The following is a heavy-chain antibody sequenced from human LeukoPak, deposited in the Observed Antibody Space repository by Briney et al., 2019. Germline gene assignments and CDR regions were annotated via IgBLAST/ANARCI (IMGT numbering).Heavy chain of an antibody. D-gene: IGHD3-10*01. CDR1: GYTFTAYY. V-gene: IGHV1-2*02. CDR3: ARVVTMVRGVPDY. J-gene: IGHJ4*02. Sequence: ASVKVSCKAYGYTFTAYYLHWVRQAPGQGLEWMGWMNPNSGNTGYAQKFQGRVTMTTDTSTSTAYMELRSLRSDDTAVYYCARVVTMVRGVPDYWGQGTLVTVSS. CDR2: MNPNSGNT.